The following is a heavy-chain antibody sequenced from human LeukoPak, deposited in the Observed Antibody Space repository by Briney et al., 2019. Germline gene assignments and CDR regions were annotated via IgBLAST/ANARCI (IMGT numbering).Heavy chain of an antibody. J-gene: IGHJ6*02. V-gene: IGHV4-34*01. CDR3: ARDRRGSGSYFGYYYYGIDV. Sequence: SETLSLTCAVYGGSFSGYYWSWIRQPPGKGLEWIGEINHSGRTNYNPSLTSRVTISVDTSKNHFSLKLSSVTAADTAVYYCARDRRGSGSYFGYYYYGIDVWGQGTTVTVSS. CDR2: INHSGRT. D-gene: IGHD3-10*01. CDR1: GGSFSGYY.